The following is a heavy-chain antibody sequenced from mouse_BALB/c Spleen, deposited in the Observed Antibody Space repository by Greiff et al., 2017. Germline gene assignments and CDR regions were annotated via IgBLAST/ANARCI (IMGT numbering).Heavy chain of an antibody. D-gene: IGHD1-1*01. CDR3: ARSHYYGSSYDYAMDY. J-gene: IGHJ4*01. CDR1: GYSITSDYA. Sequence: EVQLVESGPGLVKPSQSLSLTCTVTGYSITSDYAWNWIRQFPGNKLEWMGYISYSGSTSYNPSLKSRISITRDTSKNQFFLQLNSVTTEDTATYYCARSHYYGSSYDYAMDYWGQGTSVTVSS. CDR2: ISYSGST. V-gene: IGHV3-2*02.